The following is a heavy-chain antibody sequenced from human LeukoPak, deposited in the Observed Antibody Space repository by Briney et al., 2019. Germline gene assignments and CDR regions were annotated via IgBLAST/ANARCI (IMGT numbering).Heavy chain of an antibody. CDR1: GYTFTSYA. V-gene: IGHV7-4-1*02. CDR3: ARVPWELPHYYMDV. J-gene: IGHJ6*03. CDR2: INTNTGNP. D-gene: IGHD1-26*01. Sequence: ASVKVSCKASGYTFTSYAMNWVRQAPGQGLEWMGWINTNTGNPTYAQGFTGRFVFSLDASVSTAYLQISSLKAEDTAVYYCARVPWELPHYYMDVWGKGTTVTVSS.